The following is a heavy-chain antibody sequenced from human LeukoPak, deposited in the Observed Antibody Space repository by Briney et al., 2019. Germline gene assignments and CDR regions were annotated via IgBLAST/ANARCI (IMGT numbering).Heavy chain of an antibody. J-gene: IGHJ5*01. V-gene: IGHV1-2*02. Sequence: ASVKVSCKASGYSFSGYYIHWVRQAPGQGLEWMGWINPKSGGTQFKENFQGRVTMTRDSSISTAYLELSGLRSDDTAIYYCARADFLYTGLAVATATRYTRMVTWFDSWGQGTLVTVSS. CDR3: ARADFLYTGLAVATATRYTRMVTWFDS. CDR2: INPKSGGT. D-gene: IGHD2-2*02. CDR1: GYSFSGYY.